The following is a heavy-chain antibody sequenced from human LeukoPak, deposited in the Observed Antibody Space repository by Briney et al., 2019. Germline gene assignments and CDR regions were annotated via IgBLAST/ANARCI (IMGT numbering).Heavy chain of an antibody. CDR1: GFTFSSYG. CDR3: ARDALFGVVIYYYMDV. V-gene: IGHV3-23*01. J-gene: IGHJ6*03. Sequence: GGSLRLSCAASGFTFSSYGMSWVRQAPGKGLEWVSAISGSGGSTYYADSVKGRFTISRDNSKNTLYLQMNSLRAEDTAVYYCARDALFGVVIYYYMDVWGKGTTVTVSS. CDR2: ISGSGGST. D-gene: IGHD3-3*01.